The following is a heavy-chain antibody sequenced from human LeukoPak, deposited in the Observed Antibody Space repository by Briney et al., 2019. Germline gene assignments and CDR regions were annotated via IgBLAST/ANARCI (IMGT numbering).Heavy chain of an antibody. CDR2: IIPIFGTA. CDR3: ATGPPVEVAVAGTITWFDP. V-gene: IGHV1-69*13. J-gene: IGHJ5*02. CDR1: GGTFSSYA. D-gene: IGHD6-19*01. Sequence: ASVKVSCKASGGTFSSYAISWVRQAPGQGLEWMGGIIPIFGTANYAQKFQGRVTITADESTSTAYMELSSLRSEDTAVYYCATGPPVEVAVAGTITWFDPWGQGTLVTVSS.